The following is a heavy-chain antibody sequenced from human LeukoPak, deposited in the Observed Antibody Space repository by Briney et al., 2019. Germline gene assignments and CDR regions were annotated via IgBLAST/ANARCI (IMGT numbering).Heavy chain of an antibody. CDR2: INYSGSA. V-gene: IGHV4-59*01. CDR1: GGSISSNY. D-gene: IGHD7-27*01. CDR3: ARRGNWGFFDY. J-gene: IGHJ4*02. Sequence: KSSETLSLTCTVSGGSISSNYWSWIRQPPGKGLEWIGYINYSGSANYNPSLKSRVTISVDTSKNLFSLKLTSVTAADTAVYYCARRGNWGFFDYWGQGTLVTVSS.